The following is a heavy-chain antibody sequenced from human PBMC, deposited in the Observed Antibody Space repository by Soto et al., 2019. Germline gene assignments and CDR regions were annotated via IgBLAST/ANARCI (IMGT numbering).Heavy chain of an antibody. V-gene: IGHV4-31*03. CDR1: GGSIGGGGYY. D-gene: IGHD6-13*01. Sequence: SETLCLTCTVSGGSIGGGGYYWSWIRQHPGKGLEWIGYIYYSGSTYYNPSLKSRVTISVDTSKNQFSLKLSSVTAADTAVYYCARGSGSSSWYKCWFDPWGQGTLVTVSS. CDR2: IYYSGST. CDR3: ARGSGSSSWYKCWFDP. J-gene: IGHJ5*02.